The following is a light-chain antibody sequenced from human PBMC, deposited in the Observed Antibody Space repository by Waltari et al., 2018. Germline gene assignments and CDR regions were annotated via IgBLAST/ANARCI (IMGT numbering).Light chain of an antibody. J-gene: IGKJ2*01. CDR3: QQYYSVPYT. V-gene: IGKV4-1*01. CDR1: QSLLNSSNNKDY. Sequence: DIVMTQSPDSLALSLGARATINCESSQSLLNSSNNKDYLAWFQQKPGQPPKLLISWASTRESGVPDRFSGSGSGTDFTLTISSLQAEDVALYFCQQYYSVPYTFGQGTKLEIK. CDR2: WAS.